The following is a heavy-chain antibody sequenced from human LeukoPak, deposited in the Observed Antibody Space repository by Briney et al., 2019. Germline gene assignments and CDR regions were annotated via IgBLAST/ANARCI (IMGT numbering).Heavy chain of an antibody. CDR1: GYTFTSYY. D-gene: IGHD2/OR15-2a*01. CDR3: ARGAFFAGATYYYYYGMDV. CDR2: INPSGGST. Sequence: GASVKVSCKASGYTFTSYYMHWVRQAPGQGLEWMGIINPSGGSTSYAQKFQGRVTMTRDTSTSTVYMELSSLRSEDTAVYYCARGAFFAGATYYYYYGMDVWGQGTTVTVSS. J-gene: IGHJ6*02. V-gene: IGHV1-46*01.